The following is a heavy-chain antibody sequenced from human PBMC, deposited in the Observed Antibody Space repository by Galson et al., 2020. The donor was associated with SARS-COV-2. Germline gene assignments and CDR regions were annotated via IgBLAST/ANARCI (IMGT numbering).Heavy chain of an antibody. CDR3: VRGAEERRIIVVVPYYYTYMDV. CDR2: INHRGST. CDR1: GGSFKNYY. J-gene: IGHJ6*03. D-gene: IGHD2-2*01. Sequence: SETLSLTCAVYGGSFKNYYWTWLRQSPGKGLQWIGEINHRGSTNYDPFLQGRVAMSVDTSKNQFSLRLSSVTAADTAVYYCVRGAEERRIIVVVPYYYTYMDVWGGGTAVTVSS. V-gene: IGHV4-34*01.